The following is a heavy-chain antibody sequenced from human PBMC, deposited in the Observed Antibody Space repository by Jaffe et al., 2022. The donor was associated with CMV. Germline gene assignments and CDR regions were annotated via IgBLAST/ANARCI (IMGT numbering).Heavy chain of an antibody. CDR3: ARLVSSSTSWQGMQLASYYFDY. J-gene: IGHJ4*02. CDR1: GGSISSSSYY. D-gene: IGHD2-2*01. V-gene: IGHV4-39*01. CDR2: IYYSGST. Sequence: QLQLQESGPGLVKPSETLSLTCTVSGGSISSSSYYWGWIRQPPGKGLEWIGSIYYSGSTYYNPSLKSRVTISVDTSKNQFSLKLSSVTAADTAVYYCARLVSSSTSWQGMQLASYYFDYWGQGTLVTVSS.